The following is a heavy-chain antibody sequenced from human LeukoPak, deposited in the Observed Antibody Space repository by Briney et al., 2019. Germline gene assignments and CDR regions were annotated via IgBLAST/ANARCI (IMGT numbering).Heavy chain of an antibody. D-gene: IGHD5-12*01. Sequence: SVKVSCKASGGTFSSYAISWVRQAPGQGLEWMGGIIPIFGTANYARKFQGRVTITADESTSTAYMELSSLRSEDTAVYYCARMGDIATNWFDPWGQGTLVTVSS. CDR3: ARMGDIATNWFDP. CDR2: IIPIFGTA. V-gene: IGHV1-69*13. J-gene: IGHJ5*02. CDR1: GGTFSSYA.